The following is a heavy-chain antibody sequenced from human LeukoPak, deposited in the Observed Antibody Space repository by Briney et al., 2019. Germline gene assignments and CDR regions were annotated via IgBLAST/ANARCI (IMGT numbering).Heavy chain of an antibody. CDR2: IWYDGSNK. J-gene: IGHJ4*02. CDR3: ARDRKWQQLVLGFDY. D-gene: IGHD6-13*01. Sequence: GGSLRLSCAASGFTFSSYGMHWVRQAPGKGLEWVAVIWYDGSNKYYADSVKGRFTISRDNSKNTLYLQMNSLRAEDTAVYYCARDRKWQQLVLGFDYWGQGTLVTVSS. V-gene: IGHV3-33*01. CDR1: GFTFSSYG.